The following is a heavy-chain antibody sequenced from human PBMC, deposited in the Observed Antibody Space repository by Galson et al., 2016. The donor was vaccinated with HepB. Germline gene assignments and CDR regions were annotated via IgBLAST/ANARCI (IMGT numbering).Heavy chain of an antibody. V-gene: IGHV1-3*01. CDR1: GYTFTTYA. CDR3: ARGHIVATVDYYYYGLDV. J-gene: IGHJ6*02. CDR2: INAANGDT. D-gene: IGHD5-12*01. Sequence: SVKVSCKASGYTFTTYAMYWVRQAPGQRLEWMGWINAANGDTKYSQKLQGRGTITWDISANTAYMELSSLRSEDTAVYYCARGHIVATVDYYYYGLDVWGQGTTVTVS.